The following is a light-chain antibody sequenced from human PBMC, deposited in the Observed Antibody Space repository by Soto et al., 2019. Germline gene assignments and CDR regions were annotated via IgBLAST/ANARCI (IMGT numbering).Light chain of an antibody. V-gene: IGKV3-20*01. CDR3: QQYGSSTGFT. CDR1: QSVSSQ. J-gene: IGKJ3*01. Sequence: EIVLTQSPATLSLSPRERATLYCRASQSVSSQLAWYQQKPGQAPRLLIYGASSRATGIPDRFSGSGSGTDFTLTISRLEPEDFAVYYCQQYGSSTGFTFGPGTKVDIK. CDR2: GAS.